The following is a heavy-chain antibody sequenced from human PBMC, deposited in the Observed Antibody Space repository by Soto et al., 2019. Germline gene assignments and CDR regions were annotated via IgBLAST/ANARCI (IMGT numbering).Heavy chain of an antibody. CDR1: GFTFSSYW. D-gene: IGHD1-26*01. CDR2: IKQDGSEK. CDR3: AKARAAYSGSYHDAFDI. J-gene: IGHJ3*02. V-gene: IGHV3-7*03. Sequence: GGSLRLSCAASGFTFSSYWMSWVRQAPGKGLEWVANIKQDGSEKYYVDSVKGRFTISRDNAKNSPYLQMNSLRAEDTAVYYCAKARAAYSGSYHDAFDIWGQGTMVTVSS.